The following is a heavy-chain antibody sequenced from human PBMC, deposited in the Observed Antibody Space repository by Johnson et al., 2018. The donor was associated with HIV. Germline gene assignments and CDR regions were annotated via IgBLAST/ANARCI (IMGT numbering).Heavy chain of an antibody. D-gene: IGHD6-19*01. CDR3: AIDWKRGAVAGEPDAFDI. CDR1: GFIFSNYG. V-gene: IGHV3-30*02. Sequence: VQLVESVGGVVQPGGSLRLSCAASGFIFSNYGMHWVRQAPGKGLEWVAFIRFDGSNKYYVDSVKGRFTISRDNAKNSLYLQMNSLRAEDTAVYYCAIDWKRGAVAGEPDAFDIWGQGTMVTVSS. J-gene: IGHJ3*02. CDR2: IRFDGSNK.